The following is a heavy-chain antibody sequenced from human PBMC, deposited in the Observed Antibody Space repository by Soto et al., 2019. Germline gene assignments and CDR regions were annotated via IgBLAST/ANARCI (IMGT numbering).Heavy chain of an antibody. J-gene: IGHJ5*02. Sequence: ASVKVSCKASGFTFITYEFSWVRQAAGQGLEWMGWMNPNNGNAGFAQKFRGRINMTRNTSISTAYLELSSLRSDDSAVYFCARRKERPRPYYIDLWGQGTQVTVSS. D-gene: IGHD3-9*01. V-gene: IGHV1-8*01. CDR2: MNPNNGNA. CDR1: GFTFITYE. CDR3: ARRKERPRPYYIDL.